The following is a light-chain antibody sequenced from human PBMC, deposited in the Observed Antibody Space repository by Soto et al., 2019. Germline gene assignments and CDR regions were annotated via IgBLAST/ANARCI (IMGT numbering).Light chain of an antibody. CDR3: QKYNSAPLT. Sequence: DTPMTQSPSSLSASVGDRVTITCRASQGITDYVAWYQQKPGEVPKLLIYGASTLQSGVPSRFSGSGSGTDFTLTIDSLQPEDVATYYCQKYNSAPLTFGGGTRVAIK. CDR1: QGITDY. CDR2: GAS. J-gene: IGKJ4*01. V-gene: IGKV1-27*01.